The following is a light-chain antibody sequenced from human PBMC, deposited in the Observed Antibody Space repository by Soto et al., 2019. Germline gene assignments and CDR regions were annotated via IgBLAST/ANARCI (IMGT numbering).Light chain of an antibody. Sequence: EIVLTQSPGNLSLSPGERATLSCRASQSVSSSYLAWYQQKPGQAPRLLIYGASSRATGIPARFSGSGSGTDFTLTISRLEPEDIAVYYCQQYGSSPRTCGEGTKLEIK. J-gene: IGKJ2*01. CDR3: QQYGSSPRT. CDR1: QSVSSSY. CDR2: GAS. V-gene: IGKV3-20*01.